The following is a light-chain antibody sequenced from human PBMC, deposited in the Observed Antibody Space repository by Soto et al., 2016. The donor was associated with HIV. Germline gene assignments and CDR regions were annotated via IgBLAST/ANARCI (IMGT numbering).Light chain of an antibody. V-gene: IGKV2-30*01. CDR2: RVS. CDR3: MQGTHFPRT. J-gene: IGKJ1*01. CDR1: ESLLWLDKNTY. Sequence: DVVMTQSPLSLPVTLGQPASISCRSSESLLWLDKNTYLTWFHQRPGQSPRRLIYRVSNRDSGVPDRFSGSGSGNDFTLKISRVEAEDVGIYYCMQGTHFPRTFGQGTKVEIK.